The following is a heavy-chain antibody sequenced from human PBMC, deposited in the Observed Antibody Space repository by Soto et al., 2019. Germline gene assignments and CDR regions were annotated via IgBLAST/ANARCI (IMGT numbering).Heavy chain of an antibody. CDR3: ANPQGVYCSSTSCYGGY. CDR1: GFTFSSYA. V-gene: IGHV3-23*01. Sequence: GGSLRLSCAASGFTFSSYAMSWVRQAPGKGLEWVSAISGSGGSTYYADSVKGRFTISRDNSKNTLYLQMNSLRAEDTAVYYCANPQGVYCSSTSCYGGYWGQGTLVTVSS. D-gene: IGHD2-2*01. CDR2: ISGSGGST. J-gene: IGHJ4*02.